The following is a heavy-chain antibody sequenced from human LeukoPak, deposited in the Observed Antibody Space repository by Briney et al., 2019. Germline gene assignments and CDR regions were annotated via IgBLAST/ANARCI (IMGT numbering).Heavy chain of an antibody. J-gene: IGHJ2*01. Sequence: SETLSLTCAVYGGSFSGYYWSWIRQPPGKGLEWIGEINHSGSTNYNPSLKSRVTMSVDTSKNQFSLKLSSVTAADTAVYYCARPNYWYFDLWGRGTLVTVSS. CDR3: ARPNYWYFDL. CDR1: GGSFSGYY. V-gene: IGHV4-34*01. CDR2: INHSGST.